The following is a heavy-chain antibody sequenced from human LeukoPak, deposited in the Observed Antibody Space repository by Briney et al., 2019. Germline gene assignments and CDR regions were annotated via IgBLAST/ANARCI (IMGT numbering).Heavy chain of an antibody. CDR3: ARDPPGKYLVYFDY. J-gene: IGHJ4*02. CDR1: GFSISDYS. D-gene: IGHD1-14*01. Sequence: GGSLRLSCAASGFSISDYSMNWVRQAPGKGPEWVSSISSSSGFIYYADSVKGRFTISRDNAKNSLYLQMNSLRAEDTAVYYCARDPPGKYLVYFDYWGQGTLVTVSS. CDR2: ISSSSGFI. V-gene: IGHV3-21*01.